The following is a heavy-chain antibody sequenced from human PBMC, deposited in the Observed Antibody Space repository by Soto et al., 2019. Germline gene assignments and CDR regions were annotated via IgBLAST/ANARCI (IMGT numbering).Heavy chain of an antibody. J-gene: IGHJ3*02. CDR3: ARTETSIVGATNAFDI. D-gene: IGHD1-26*01. V-gene: IGHV6-1*01. Sequence: SQTLSLTCAISGDSVSSNSAAWNWIRQSPSRGLEWLGRTYYRSKWHNDYAVSVKSRITINPDTSKNQFSLQLNSVTPEDTAVYYCARTETSIVGATNAFDIWGQGTMVTVSS. CDR2: TYYRSKWHN. CDR1: GDSVSSNSAA.